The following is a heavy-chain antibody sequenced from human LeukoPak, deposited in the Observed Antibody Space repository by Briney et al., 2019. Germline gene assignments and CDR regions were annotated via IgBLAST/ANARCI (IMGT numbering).Heavy chain of an antibody. CDR1: GGSISSSNW. D-gene: IGHD5-18*01. V-gene: IGHV4-4*02. Sequence: TSETLSLTCAVSGGSISSSNWWSWVRQPPGKGLEWIGEIYHSGSTNYNPSLKSRVTISVDTSKNQFSLKLSSVTAADTAVYYCARKSRGYSYGLDYWGQGTLVTVSS. CDR2: IYHSGST. CDR3: ARKSRGYSYGLDY. J-gene: IGHJ4*02.